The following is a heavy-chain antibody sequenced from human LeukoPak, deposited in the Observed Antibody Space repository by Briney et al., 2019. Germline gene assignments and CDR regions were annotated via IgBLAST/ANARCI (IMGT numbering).Heavy chain of an antibody. D-gene: IGHD3-22*01. Sequence: SETLSLTCTVSGGSLRSNDYYWGFIRQPPGKGLEWIGSISYSGVTYYNPSLKSRVTSSVDTSKNQFSLKLSSVTAADTAVYYCARHGYGDPGNWLGPWGQGTLVTVSS. CDR1: GGSLRSNDYY. CDR3: ARHGYGDPGNWLGP. J-gene: IGHJ5*02. V-gene: IGHV4-39*01. CDR2: ISYSGVT.